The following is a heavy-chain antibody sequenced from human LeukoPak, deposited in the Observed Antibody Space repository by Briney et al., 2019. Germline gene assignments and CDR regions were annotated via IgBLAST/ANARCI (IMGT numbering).Heavy chain of an antibody. CDR3: ARGHYYYDSSGYYSPPFDY. CDR1: GGSFSGYY. J-gene: IGHJ4*02. CDR2: INHSGST. D-gene: IGHD3-22*01. Sequence: SEPLSLTCAVYGGSFSGYYWSWIRQPPGKGLEWIGEINHSGSTNYNPSLKSRVTISVDTSKNQFSQKLSSVTAADTAVYYCARGHYYYDSSGYYSPPFDYWGQGTLVTVSS. V-gene: IGHV4-34*01.